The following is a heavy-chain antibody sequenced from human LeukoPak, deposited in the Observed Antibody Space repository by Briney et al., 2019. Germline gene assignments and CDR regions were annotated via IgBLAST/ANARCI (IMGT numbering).Heavy chain of an antibody. CDR2: IIPIFGTA. Sequence: SVKVSCKASGDIFNSLTISWVRQAPGQGLEWMGGIIPIFGTANYAQKFQGRVTITADKSTSTAYMELSNLRSEDTAVYFCASALHRGWGYFYYYMDVWGKGTTVTVSS. CDR1: GDIFNSLT. J-gene: IGHJ6*03. D-gene: IGHD6-19*01. CDR3: ASALHRGWGYFYYYMDV. V-gene: IGHV1-69*06.